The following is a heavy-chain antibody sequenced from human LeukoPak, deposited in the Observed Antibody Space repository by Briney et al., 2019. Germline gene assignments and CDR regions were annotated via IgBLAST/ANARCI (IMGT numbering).Heavy chain of an antibody. CDR2: ISSSSSYI. CDR3: ASVRQPYGFDI. V-gene: IGHV3-21*01. D-gene: IGHD6-13*01. Sequence: GGSLRLSCAASGFALSGDGMNGGGGAPGKGRGGVSSISSSSSYIYYADSVKGRFTISRDNAKNSLYLQMNSLRAKDTAVYYCASVRQPYGFDIWGQGTMVTVSS. J-gene: IGHJ3*02. CDR1: GFALSGDG.